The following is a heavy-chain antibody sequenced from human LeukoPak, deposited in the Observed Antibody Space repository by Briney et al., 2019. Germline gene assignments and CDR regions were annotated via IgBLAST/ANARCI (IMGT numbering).Heavy chain of an antibody. CDR1: GFTFSSYE. Sequence: GSLRLSCAASGFTFSSYEMNWIRQPPGKGLEWIGEINHSGSTNYNPSLKSRVTISVDTSKNQFSLKLSSVTAADTAVYYCARGPAVYDSSGYYPDYWGQGTLVTVSS. CDR2: INHSGST. CDR3: ARGPAVYDSSGYYPDY. V-gene: IGHV4-34*01. D-gene: IGHD3-22*01. J-gene: IGHJ4*02.